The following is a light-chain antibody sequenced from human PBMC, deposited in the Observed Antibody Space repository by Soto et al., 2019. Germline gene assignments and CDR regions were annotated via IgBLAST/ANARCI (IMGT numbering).Light chain of an antibody. Sequence: QSVLTQPASVSGSPGQSITISCTGTSSDVGGYNYVSWYQQHPGKAPKLLIYEVSYRPSGVSDRFSGSKSGNTASLTISGLQAEDESEYYCSSYAGFYTLLFGGGTKLTVL. CDR2: EVS. V-gene: IGLV2-14*01. CDR1: SSDVGGYNY. CDR3: SSYAGFYTLL. J-gene: IGLJ2*01.